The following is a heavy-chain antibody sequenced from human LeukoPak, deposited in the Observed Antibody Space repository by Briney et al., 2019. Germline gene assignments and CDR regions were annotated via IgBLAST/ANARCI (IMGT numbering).Heavy chain of an antibody. V-gene: IGHV3-30-3*01. J-gene: IGHJ4*02. CDR1: GFTFSSYA. Sequence: TGGSLRLSCAASGFTFSSYAMHWVRQAPGKGLEWVAVISYDGSNKYYADSVKGRFTISRDNSKNTLYLQMNSLRAEDTAVYYCARWSRDYYDSSGYYSDYWGQGTLVTVSS. D-gene: IGHD3-22*01. CDR2: ISYDGSNK. CDR3: ARWSRDYYDSSGYYSDY.